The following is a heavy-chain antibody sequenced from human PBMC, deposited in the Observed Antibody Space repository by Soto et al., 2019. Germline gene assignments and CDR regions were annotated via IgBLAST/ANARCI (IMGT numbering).Heavy chain of an antibody. J-gene: IGHJ6*02. CDR3: ARGNTGGYYYYGMDV. Sequence: SETLSLTCTVSGGSISGSNYYWGWIRQPPGKGLEWIGYIYYSGSTNYNPSLKSRVTISVDTSKNQFSLKLSSVTAADTAVYYCARGNTGGYYYYGMDVWGQGTTVTVSS. CDR1: GGSISGSNYY. D-gene: IGHD2-8*02. CDR2: IYYSGST. V-gene: IGHV4-61*05.